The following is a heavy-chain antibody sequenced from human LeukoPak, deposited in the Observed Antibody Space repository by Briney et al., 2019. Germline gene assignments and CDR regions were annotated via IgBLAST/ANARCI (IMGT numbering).Heavy chain of an antibody. CDR3: ARDSPYSDPNWFDP. V-gene: IGHV1-18*01. D-gene: IGHD2-21*01. Sequence: GASVKVSCKASGYTFTSYGISWVRQAPGQGLEWMGWISAYNGNTNYAQKLQGRVTMTTDTSTSTAYMELRSLRSDDTAVYYCARDSPYSDPNWFDPWGQGTLVTVPS. CDR2: ISAYNGNT. J-gene: IGHJ5*02. CDR1: GYTFTSYG.